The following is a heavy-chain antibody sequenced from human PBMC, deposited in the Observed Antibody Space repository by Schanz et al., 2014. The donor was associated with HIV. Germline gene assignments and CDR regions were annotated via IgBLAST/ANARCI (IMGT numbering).Heavy chain of an antibody. Sequence: VQLVESGGGVVQPGGSLRLSCAASGFTFSSHAMSWVRQAAGKGLEWVSSISGSGGRTYHADSVKGRFTISRDNSMNTLYLRMNSLRAEDTALYYCAKPVLRYPIGGGFDSWGQGTLVTVSS. D-gene: IGHD3-9*01. CDR3: AKPVLRYPIGGGFDS. V-gene: IGHV3-23*04. J-gene: IGHJ4*02. CDR2: ISGSGGRT. CDR1: GFTFSSHA.